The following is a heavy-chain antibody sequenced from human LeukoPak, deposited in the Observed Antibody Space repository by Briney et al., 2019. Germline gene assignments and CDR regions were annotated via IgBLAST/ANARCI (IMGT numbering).Heavy chain of an antibody. CDR2: IFYNGGP. J-gene: IGHJ3*02. CDR3: SNFSGTDSAFEI. Sequence: SETLSLTCTASGDSITNSNYYWGWVRQSPGRGLEWLGNIFYNGGPYYNPSFKSRVAISVDTSKNHFSLTLNAVTAADTAVYYCSNFSGTDSAFEIWGQGTPVTVSS. V-gene: IGHV4-39*07. CDR1: GDSITNSNYY. D-gene: IGHD1-26*01.